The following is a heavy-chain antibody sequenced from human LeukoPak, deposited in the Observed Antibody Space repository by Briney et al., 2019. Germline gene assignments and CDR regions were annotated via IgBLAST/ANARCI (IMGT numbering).Heavy chain of an antibody. D-gene: IGHD2-8*02. J-gene: IGHJ4*02. Sequence: SETLSLTCTVSGGSISSYYWSWIRQPPGKGLEWIGYIYYSGSTNNNPSLKSRVTISVDSPKIQFSLKPSSVTAADTAVYYCARDTGYYFDYWGQGTLVTVSS. CDR1: GGSISSYY. V-gene: IGHV4-59*01. CDR3: ARDTGYYFDY. CDR2: IYYSGST.